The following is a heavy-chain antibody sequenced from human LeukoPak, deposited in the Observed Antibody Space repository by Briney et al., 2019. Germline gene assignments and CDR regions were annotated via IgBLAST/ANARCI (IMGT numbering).Heavy chain of an antibody. V-gene: IGHV3-7*01. Sequence: GGSLRLSCAASGFTFSSYWMSWVRQAPGKGLEWVANIKQDGSEKYYVDSVKGRFTISRDNAKNSLYLQMNSLSAEDTAVYYCARDAYYDSSGYTKNFDYWGQGTLVTVSS. J-gene: IGHJ4*02. D-gene: IGHD3-22*01. CDR1: GFTFSSYW. CDR2: IKQDGSEK. CDR3: ARDAYYDSSGYTKNFDY.